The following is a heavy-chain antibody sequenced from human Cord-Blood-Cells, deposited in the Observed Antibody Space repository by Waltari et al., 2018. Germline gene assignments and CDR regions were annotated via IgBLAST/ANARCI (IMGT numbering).Heavy chain of an antibody. CDR3: ARGQLYCSSTSCYLWRGFDP. D-gene: IGHD2-2*01. CDR2: ITHSGST. Sequence: QVQLQQWGAGLLKPSETLSLTCAVYGGSFSGYYWSWIRQPPGTGLEWIGEITHSGSTNYNPSLKSRVTISVDTSKNQFSLKLSSVTAADTAVYYGARGQLYCSSTSCYLWRGFDPWGQGTLVTVSS. V-gene: IGHV4-34*01. CDR1: GGSFSGYY. J-gene: IGHJ5*02.